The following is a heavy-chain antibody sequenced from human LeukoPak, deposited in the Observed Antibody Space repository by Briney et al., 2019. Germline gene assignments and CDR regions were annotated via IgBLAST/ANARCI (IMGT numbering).Heavy chain of an antibody. CDR1: GGSFSGYY. CDR2: INHRGST. V-gene: IGHV4-34*01. J-gene: IGHJ6*04. Sequence: PSETLSLTCAVYGGSFSGYYWSWIRQPPGKGLEGMGEINHRGSTNYNPSLKSRVTISVDTSKNQFSLKLSSVTAADTAVYYCARAAYCSGGSCYYNYYGMDVWGKGTTVTVSS. CDR3: ARAAYCSGGSCYYNYYGMDV. D-gene: IGHD2-15*01.